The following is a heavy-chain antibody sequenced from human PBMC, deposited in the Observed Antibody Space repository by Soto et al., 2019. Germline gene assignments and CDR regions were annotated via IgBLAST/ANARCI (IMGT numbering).Heavy chain of an antibody. Sequence: QVPVVQSGAEVKKPGASVKVSCKAFGYSFSTHALHWVRQAPGQRLEWMGWINSGNGDTKYSQTFQNRVTISRDISASTAYMELSSLRSEDTAVYYCVRDQRVLTRKENYYYGMDIWGQGTTVTVSS. CDR3: VRDQRVLTRKENYYYGMDI. CDR2: INSGNGDT. J-gene: IGHJ6*02. V-gene: IGHV1-3*01. D-gene: IGHD2-21*02. CDR1: GYSFSTHA.